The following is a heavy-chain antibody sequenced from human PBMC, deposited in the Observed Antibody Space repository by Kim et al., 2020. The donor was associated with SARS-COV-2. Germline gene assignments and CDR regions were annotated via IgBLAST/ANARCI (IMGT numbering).Heavy chain of an antibody. CDR2: IYYSGST. CDR1: GGSISSYY. V-gene: IGHV4-59*01. J-gene: IGHJ6*02. CDR3: ARDNRNYYDSCGYYYYYGMEV. Sequence: SETLSLTCTVSGGSISSYYWSWIRQPPGKGLEWIGYIYYSGSTNYNPSLKSRVTISVDTTKNQFSLKLSSVTAADTAVYYCARDNRNYYDSCGYYYYYGMEVWGQGTTVTVSS. D-gene: IGHD3-22*01.